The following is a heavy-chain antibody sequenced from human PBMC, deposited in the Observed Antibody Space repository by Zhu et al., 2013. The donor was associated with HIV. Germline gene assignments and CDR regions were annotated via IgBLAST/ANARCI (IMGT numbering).Heavy chain of an antibody. V-gene: IGHV1-18*04. J-gene: IGHJ4*02. CDR3: ARESSARPSFLSDY. CDR1: GYTFTGYY. Sequence: QVQLVQSGAEVKKPGASVKVSCKASGYTFTGYYMLWVRQAPGQGLEWMGWISAYNGNTNYAQKLQGRVTMTTDTSTSTAYMELRSLRSDDTAVYYCARESSARPSFLSDYWGQGTLVTVSS. CDR2: ISAYNGNT. D-gene: IGHD6-6*01.